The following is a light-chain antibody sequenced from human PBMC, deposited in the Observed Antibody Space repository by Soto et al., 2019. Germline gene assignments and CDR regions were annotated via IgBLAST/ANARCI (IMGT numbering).Light chain of an antibody. V-gene: IGLV2-14*03. CDR2: DVN. CDR1: SSDIGAYNF. Sequence: QSALTQPASVSGSPGQSITISCTGTSSDIGAYNFVSWYQQHPGKAPKLMLYDVNIRPSGVSNLFSGSKSGKTASLTISRLQAEDEADYYCTSWTTSTTMIFGGGTKVTVL. CDR3: TSWTTSTTMI. J-gene: IGLJ2*01.